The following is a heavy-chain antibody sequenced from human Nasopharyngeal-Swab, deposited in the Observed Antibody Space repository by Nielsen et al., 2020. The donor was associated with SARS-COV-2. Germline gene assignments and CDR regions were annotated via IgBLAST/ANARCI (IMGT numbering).Heavy chain of an antibody. D-gene: IGHD5-12*01. CDR2: MNPNSGNT. CDR3: ARGFIVATIFHYYYYMDV. Sequence: VRQGPGKGVGGVGWMNPNSGNTGYAQKFQGRVTMTRTTSISTAYMELSSLRSEDTAVYYCARGFIVATIFHYYYYMDVWGKGTTVTVSS. V-gene: IGHV1-8*01. J-gene: IGHJ6*03.